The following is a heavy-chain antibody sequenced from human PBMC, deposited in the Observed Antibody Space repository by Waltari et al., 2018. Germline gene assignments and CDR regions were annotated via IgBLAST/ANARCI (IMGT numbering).Heavy chain of an antibody. J-gene: IGHJ6*03. V-gene: IGHV4-38-2*02. D-gene: IGHD1-1*01. CDR1: GYSISNGYH. Sequence: QVQLQESGPGLVKPSETLSLTCTVSGYSISNGYHWGWIRQPPGQGLESIGNIYHSGSPYYNPSLKSRVTISVDTSKNQFSLNLNSVTAADTAVYYCARLELQHYYMDVWGKGTTVTVSS. CDR3: ARLELQHYYMDV. CDR2: IYHSGSP.